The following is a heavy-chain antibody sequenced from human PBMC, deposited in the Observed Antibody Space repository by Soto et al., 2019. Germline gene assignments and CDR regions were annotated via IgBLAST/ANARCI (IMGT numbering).Heavy chain of an antibody. J-gene: IGHJ6*02. V-gene: IGHV4-30-2*01. CDR3: GSGTCSSTSCPRWGYYYYGMDL. CDR2: IYHSGST. Sequence: SETLSLTCAVSGGSISSGGYSWSWIRQPPGKGLEWIGYIYHSGSTYYNPSLKSRVTISVDRSKNQFSLKLSSVTAADTAVYYCGSGTCSSTSCPRWGYYYYGMDLWGQGTTVTVSS. CDR1: GGSISSGGYS. D-gene: IGHD2-2*01.